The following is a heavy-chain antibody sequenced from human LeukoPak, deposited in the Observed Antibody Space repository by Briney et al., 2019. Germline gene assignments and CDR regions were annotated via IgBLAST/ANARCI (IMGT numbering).Heavy chain of an antibody. CDR1: GYTLTELS. D-gene: IGHD1-26*01. CDR2: FDPEDGET. J-gene: IGHJ4*02. V-gene: IGHV1-24*01. Sequence: ASVKVSCKDSGYTLTELSMHWVRQAPGKGLEWMGGFDPEDGETIYAQKFQGRVTMTEDTSTDTAYMELSSLRSEDTAVYYCATDGNSGSYSRIQWGQGTLVTVSS. CDR3: ATDGNSGSYSRIQ.